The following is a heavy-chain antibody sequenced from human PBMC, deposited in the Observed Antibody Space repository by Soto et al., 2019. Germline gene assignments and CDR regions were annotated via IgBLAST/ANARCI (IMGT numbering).Heavy chain of an antibody. J-gene: IGHJ5*02. D-gene: IGHD6-19*01. CDR2: INAGNGNT. Sequence: ASVKVSCKASGYTFTSYAMHWVRQAPGQRLEWMGWINAGNGNTKYSQKFQGGVTITRDTSASTAYMELSSLRSEDTAVYYCARVAYVAVAELFWFDPWGQGTLVTVSS. CDR1: GYTFTSYA. V-gene: IGHV1-3*01. CDR3: ARVAYVAVAELFWFDP.